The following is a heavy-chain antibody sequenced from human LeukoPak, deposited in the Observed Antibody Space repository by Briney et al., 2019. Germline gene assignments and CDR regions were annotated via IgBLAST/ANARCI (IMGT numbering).Heavy chain of an antibody. CDR1: GFTFSSYS. V-gene: IGHV3-23*01. D-gene: IGHD3-22*01. Sequence: PGGSLRLSCAASGFTFSSYSMSWVRQAPGKGLEWVSAISGSGGSTYYADSVKGRFTISRDNSKNTLYLQMNSLRAEDTAVYYCAKVTYYYDSSGYLFDYWGQGTLVTVSS. CDR2: ISGSGGST. J-gene: IGHJ4*02. CDR3: AKVTYYYDSSGYLFDY.